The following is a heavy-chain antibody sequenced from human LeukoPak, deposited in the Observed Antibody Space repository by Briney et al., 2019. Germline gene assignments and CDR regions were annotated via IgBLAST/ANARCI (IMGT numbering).Heavy chain of an antibody. CDR1: GFTVSSNH. J-gene: IGHJ4*02. CDR3: ARAPVLTGYYDY. D-gene: IGHD3-9*01. CDR2: IYSGGST. Sequence: GGSLRLSCAASGFTVSSNHMSWVRQAPGKGLEWVSVIYSGGSTYYADSVKGRFTISRDNSKNTLYLQMNSLRAEDTAVYYCARAPVLTGYYDYWGQGTLVTVSS. V-gene: IGHV3-53*01.